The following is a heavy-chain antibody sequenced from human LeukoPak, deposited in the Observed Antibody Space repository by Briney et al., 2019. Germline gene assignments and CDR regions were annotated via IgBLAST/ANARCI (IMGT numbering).Heavy chain of an antibody. J-gene: IGHJ4*02. CDR1: GYTFTSYG. Sequence: ASVKVSCKASGYTFTSYGISWVRQAPGQGLEWMGWISAYNGNTNYAQKLQGRVTMTTDTSTSTAYMELRSLRSDDTAVYYCARGGEGTYYYGSGSYWYFDYWGQGTLVTVSS. CDR3: ARGGEGTYYYGSGSYWYFDY. D-gene: IGHD3-10*01. V-gene: IGHV1-18*01. CDR2: ISAYNGNT.